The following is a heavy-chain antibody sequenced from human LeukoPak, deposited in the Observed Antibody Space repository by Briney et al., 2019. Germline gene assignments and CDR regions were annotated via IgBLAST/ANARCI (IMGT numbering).Heavy chain of an antibody. J-gene: IGHJ4*02. D-gene: IGHD6-19*01. CDR1: GYIFSSLW. CDR2: IWPHDSDT. Sequence: GESLKISCKGSGYIFSSLWIGWVRQKPGKGLEWMGMIWPHDSDTRYSPSFQGQVTISVDKSSSTAFLQWDSLKASDTAIYYCARGSRQWLVIDYWGQGTLVTVSS. CDR3: ARGSRQWLVIDY. V-gene: IGHV5-51*01.